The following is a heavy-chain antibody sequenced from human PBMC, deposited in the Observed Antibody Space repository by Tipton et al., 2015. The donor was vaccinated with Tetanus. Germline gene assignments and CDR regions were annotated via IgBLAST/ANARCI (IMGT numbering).Heavy chain of an antibody. V-gene: IGHV3-33*08. Sequence: QLVQSGGCVVQPGRSLRLSCAASGFAFSTFGMHWVRQAPGKGLEWVAVIWNDGTTKYYGDSVKGRFSISRDNSKNTLYLQMNSLRVEDTALYYCARDDDPIGNGLDVWGQGTTVTVSS. CDR3: ARDDDPIGNGLDV. CDR1: GFAFSTFG. CDR2: IWNDGTTK. D-gene: IGHD2/OR15-2a*01. J-gene: IGHJ6*02.